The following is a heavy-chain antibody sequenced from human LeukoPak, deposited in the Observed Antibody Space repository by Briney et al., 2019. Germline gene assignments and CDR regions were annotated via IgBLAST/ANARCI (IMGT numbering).Heavy chain of an antibody. CDR1: GFTFSSYA. CDR2: ISYDGSNK. D-gene: IGHD3-10*01. Sequence: GGSLRLSCAASGFTFSSYAMHWVRQAPGKGLEWVAVISYDGSNKYYADSVKGRFTISRDNSKNTLYLQMNSLRAEDTAVYYCASWGVELDYWGQGTLVTVSS. J-gene: IGHJ4*02. CDR3: ASWGVELDY. V-gene: IGHV3-30*04.